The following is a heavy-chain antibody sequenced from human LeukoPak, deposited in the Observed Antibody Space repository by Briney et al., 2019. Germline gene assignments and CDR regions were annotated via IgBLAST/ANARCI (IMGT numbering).Heavy chain of an antibody. CDR2: IYYSGST. CDR3: ARADTAMVTPLDY. Sequence: SETLSPTCTVSGDSISSYYWSWIRQPPGKGLEWLGYIYYSGSTNYNPSLKSRVTISVDTSKNQFSLKLSSVTAADTAVYYCARADTAMVTPLDYWGQGTLVTVSS. D-gene: IGHD5-18*01. J-gene: IGHJ4*02. CDR1: GDSISSYY. V-gene: IGHV4-59*01.